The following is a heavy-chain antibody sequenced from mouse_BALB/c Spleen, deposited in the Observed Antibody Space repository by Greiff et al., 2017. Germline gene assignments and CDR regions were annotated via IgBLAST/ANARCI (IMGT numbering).Heavy chain of an antibody. CDR1: GFSLTSYG. D-gene: IGHD1-1*02. Sequence: VQLQQSGPGLVAPSQSLSITCTVSGFSLTSYGVHWVRQPPGKGLEWLGVIWAGGSTNYNSALMSRLSISKDNSKSQVFLKMNSLQTDDTAMYYCARRGVGQAWFAYWGQGTLVTVSA. CDR3: ARRGVGQAWFAY. J-gene: IGHJ3*01. CDR2: IWAGGST. V-gene: IGHV2-9*02.